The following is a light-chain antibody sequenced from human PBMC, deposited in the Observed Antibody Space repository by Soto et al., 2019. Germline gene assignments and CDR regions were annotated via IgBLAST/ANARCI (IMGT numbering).Light chain of an antibody. J-gene: IGKJ4*01. Sequence: DIQMTQSPSSLSASVRDRVTITCRASQGISNYLAWYQQKPGKVPKLLIYAASTLQSGVPSRFSGSGSGTDFTLTISSLQPEDVATYYCQKYNSAPPFTFGGGTKVEIK. V-gene: IGKV1-27*01. CDR3: QKYNSAPPFT. CDR1: QGISNY. CDR2: AAS.